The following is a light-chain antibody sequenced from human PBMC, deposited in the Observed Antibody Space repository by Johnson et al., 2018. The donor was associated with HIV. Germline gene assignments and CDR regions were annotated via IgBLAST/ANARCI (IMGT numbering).Light chain of an antibody. CDR1: RSNIGNNY. CDR3: GAWDCSLRAYV. V-gene: IGLV1-51*01. CDR2: NNS. Sequence: QSVLTQPPSVSAAPGQKVTISCSGSRSNIGNNYVSWYQQLPGTAPKLLISNNSKRPSGIPDRFSGSKSGTSATLAITGLPTGYEADYSCGAWDCSLRAYVVGTVTKLTV. J-gene: IGLJ1*01.